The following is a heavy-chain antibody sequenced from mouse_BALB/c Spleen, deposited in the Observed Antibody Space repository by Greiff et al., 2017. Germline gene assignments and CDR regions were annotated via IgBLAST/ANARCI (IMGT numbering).Heavy chain of an antibody. CDR1: GFPITSGYY. D-gene: IGHD2-14*01. CDR2: ITHSGET. Sequence: VQLVESGPGLVKPSQSLFLACSITGFPITSGYYWIWIRQSPGKPLEWMGYITHSGETFYNPSLQSPISITRETSKNQFFLQLNSVTTEDTAMYYCAGDRWGYDGGGGFAYWGQGTLVTVSA. J-gene: IGHJ3*01. CDR3: AGDRWGYDGGGGFAY. V-gene: IGHV12-3*02.